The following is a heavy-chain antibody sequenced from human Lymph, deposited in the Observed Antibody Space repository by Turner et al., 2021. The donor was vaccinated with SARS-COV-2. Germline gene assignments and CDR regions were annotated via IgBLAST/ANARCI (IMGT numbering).Heavy chain of an antibody. Sequence: QVQLVESGGGVVQPGRSRRLSCAASGFTFSNYGMHWVRQAPGKGLEWVAVIWYDGSNKYYADSVKGRFTISRDNSKNTLYLQMNSLRAEDTAVYYCARDLPLYGTNSDEYFQHWGQGTLVTVSS. D-gene: IGHD2-8*01. CDR1: GFTFSNYG. CDR3: ARDLPLYGTNSDEYFQH. V-gene: IGHV3-33*01. J-gene: IGHJ1*01. CDR2: IWYDGSNK.